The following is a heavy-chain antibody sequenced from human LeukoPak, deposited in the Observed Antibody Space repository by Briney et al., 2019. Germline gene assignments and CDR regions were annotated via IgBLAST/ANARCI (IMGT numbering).Heavy chain of an antibody. J-gene: IGHJ5*02. CDR3: AKDLSRSVAADWFDP. V-gene: IGHV3-23*01. CDR2: ISDSGGST. Sequence: PGGSLRLSCAASGFTFTNYDMSWVRQARGKGLEWVSSISDSGGSTYYADSVKGRFTISRDNSKNTLYLQMTNLRAADTAVYYCAKDLSRSVAADWFDPWDQGSLVTVSS. D-gene: IGHD6-19*01. CDR1: GFTFTNYD.